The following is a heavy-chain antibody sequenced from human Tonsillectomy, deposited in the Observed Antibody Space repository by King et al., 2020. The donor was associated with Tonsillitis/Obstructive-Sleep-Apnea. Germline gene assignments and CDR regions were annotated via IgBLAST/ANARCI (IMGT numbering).Heavy chain of an antibody. CDR3: ARDARMTTVTTNWFDL. D-gene: IGHD4-11*01. Sequence: QLQESGPGLVKPSGTLSLTCAVSGDSISSSNWWSWVRQPPGKGLEWIGDIYHNGGTTYNPSLKCRVTISVDKSKNHFSLKLRSVTAADTAVYYCARDARMTTVTTNWFDLWGQGTLVTVSS. J-gene: IGHJ5*02. V-gene: IGHV4-4*02. CDR2: IYHNGGT. CDR1: GDSISSSNW.